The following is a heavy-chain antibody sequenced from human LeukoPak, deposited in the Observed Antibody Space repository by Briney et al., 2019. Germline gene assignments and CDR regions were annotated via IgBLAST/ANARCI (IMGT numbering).Heavy chain of an antibody. V-gene: IGHV3-30*04. D-gene: IGHD3-3*01. CDR3: ARAPDSWSVYYDY. J-gene: IGHJ4*02. Sequence: PGGSLRLSCAASGFTLSSYAIHWVSQAQGKGMEWVASISYDGVNKYYADFVKGRFTISRDNSKNTLYLQMNTLRAEDTAVYYCARAPDSWSVYYDYWGQGSLVTVSS. CDR1: GFTLSSYA. CDR2: ISYDGVNK.